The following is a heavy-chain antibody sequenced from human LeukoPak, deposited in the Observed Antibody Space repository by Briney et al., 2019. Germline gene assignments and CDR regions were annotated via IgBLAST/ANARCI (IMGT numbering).Heavy chain of an antibody. CDR2: ISSSGSTI. D-gene: IGHD1-26*01. Sequence: PGRSQRLLCAASGFTFGDYYMRWTRQDPGKGLGWVSYISSSGSTIYYADSVKGRFTISRDNAKNSLYLQMNSLRAEDTAVYYCARGGRAWELLEIDYWGQGTLVTVSS. V-gene: IGHV3-11*01. CDR3: ARGGRAWELLEIDY. J-gene: IGHJ4*02. CDR1: GFTFGDYY.